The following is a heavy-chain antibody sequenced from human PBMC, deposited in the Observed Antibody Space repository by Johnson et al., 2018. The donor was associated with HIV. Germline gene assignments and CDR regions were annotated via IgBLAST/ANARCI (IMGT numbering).Heavy chain of an antibody. CDR3: AKDTRMTTVTPGALNI. CDR1: GFTFDDYA. V-gene: IGHV3-43D*03. D-gene: IGHD4-11*01. Sequence: VQLVESGGGLVKPGGSLRLSCAASGFTFDDYAMHWVRQAPGKGLEWVSVISWDGGSTYYADSVKGRFTISRDNSKNSLYLQMNSLRVEDTALYYCAKDTRMTTVTPGALNIWGQGTMVTVSS. J-gene: IGHJ3*02. CDR2: ISWDGGST.